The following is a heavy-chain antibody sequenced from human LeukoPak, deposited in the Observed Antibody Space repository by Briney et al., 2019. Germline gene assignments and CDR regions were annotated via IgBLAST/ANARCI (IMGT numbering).Heavy chain of an antibody. D-gene: IGHD3-16*01. Sequence: ASVKVSCKASGYTFTRHYMHWVRQAPGQGLEGMGLIDPNSGGTNYTQKFQGRVNMTRDTSISTAYMELSRLRSDDTAVYYCARLGGARGSYWGQGTLVTVSS. V-gene: IGHV1-2*02. CDR3: ARLGGARGSY. CDR2: IDPNSGGT. CDR1: GYTFTRHY. J-gene: IGHJ4*02.